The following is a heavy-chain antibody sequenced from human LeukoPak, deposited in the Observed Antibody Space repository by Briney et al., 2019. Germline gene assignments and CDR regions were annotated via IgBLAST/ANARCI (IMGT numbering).Heavy chain of an antibody. CDR1: GFTFSSYA. CDR2: ISGSGGST. J-gene: IGHJ6*02. Sequence: GGSLRLSCAASGFTFSSYAMSWVRQAPGKGLEWVSAISGSGGSTYYADSVKGRFTISRDNAKNTLYLQMSGLRVEDTAVYHCASDFPYYGMDVWGQGTTVTVSS. D-gene: IGHD3-3*01. V-gene: IGHV3-23*01. CDR3: ASDFPYYGMDV.